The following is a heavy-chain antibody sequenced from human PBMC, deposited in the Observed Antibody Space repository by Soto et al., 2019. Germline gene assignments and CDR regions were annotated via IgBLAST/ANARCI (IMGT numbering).Heavy chain of an antibody. CDR2: MYHTGST. V-gene: IGHV4-30-2*01. D-gene: IGHD3-22*01. Sequence: SETLSLTCAVSGGSFSSGGYSWSWIRQPPGKGLEWIGYMYHTGSTFYNPSLKSRVTISLDRSKDQFSLKVNSVSAADTAVYYCARQDKSGYNWFDPWGQGILVTVSS. CDR1: GGSFSSGGYS. CDR3: ARQDKSGYNWFDP. J-gene: IGHJ5*02.